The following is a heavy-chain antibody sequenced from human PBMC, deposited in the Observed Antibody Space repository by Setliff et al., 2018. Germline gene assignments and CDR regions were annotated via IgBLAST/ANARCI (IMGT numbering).Heavy chain of an antibody. Sequence: ASVKVSCKASGYTFTSYGISWVRQAPGQGLEWMGWISAYNGNTNYAQKFQGRVTITADESTSTAYMELSSLRSEDTAVYYCAKGSGSPNWFDPWGQGTLVTVS. CDR3: AKGSGSPNWFDP. J-gene: IGHJ5*02. D-gene: IGHD3-10*01. CDR2: ISAYNGNT. V-gene: IGHV1-18*01. CDR1: GYTFTSYG.